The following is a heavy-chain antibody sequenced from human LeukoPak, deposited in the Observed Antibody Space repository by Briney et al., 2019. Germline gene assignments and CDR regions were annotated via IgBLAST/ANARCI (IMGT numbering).Heavy chain of an antibody. CDR1: GYIFTNYC. Sequence: GESLKISCKVSGYIFTNYCIGWVRQMPGRGLEWMGVIYPGDSDTRYSPSFQGQVTISADKSISTAYLQWNSLKASDTAMYYCARTSTGRAYTNSYYYYAMDVWGQGTTVTVSS. D-gene: IGHD5-18*01. CDR2: IYPGDSDT. CDR3: ARTSTGRAYTNSYYYYAMDV. J-gene: IGHJ6*02. V-gene: IGHV5-51*01.